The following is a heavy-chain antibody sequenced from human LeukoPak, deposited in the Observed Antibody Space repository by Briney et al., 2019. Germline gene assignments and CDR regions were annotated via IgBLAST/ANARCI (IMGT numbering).Heavy chain of an antibody. CDR2: IYSGGST. CDR1: GFTVSGNY. V-gene: IGHV3-66*01. J-gene: IGHJ4*02. CDR3: AAPLTVIPY. Sequence: GGSLRLYCAASGFTVSGNYMTWVRQVSGEGLEWVSVIYSGGSTYYTDSVQGRFSISRDNSQNTLYLQMNSLRAEDTAVYYCAAPLTVIPYWGQGTLVTVSS. D-gene: IGHD4-17*01.